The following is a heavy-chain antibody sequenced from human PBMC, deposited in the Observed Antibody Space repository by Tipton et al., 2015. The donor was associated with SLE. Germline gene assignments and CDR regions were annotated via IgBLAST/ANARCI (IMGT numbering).Heavy chain of an antibody. CDR2: IKQDGSEK. CDR1: GFTFSSYW. V-gene: IGHV3-7*01. D-gene: IGHD2-2*02. J-gene: IGHJ4*02. Sequence: SLRLSCIASGFTFSSYWMSWVRQAPGKGLEWVANIKQDGSEKYHVDSVKGRFTISRDNAKNSLYLQMNSLRDEDTAVYYCARNSPGYCSSTSCYMGDWGQGTLVTVSS. CDR3: ARNSPGYCSSTSCYMGD.